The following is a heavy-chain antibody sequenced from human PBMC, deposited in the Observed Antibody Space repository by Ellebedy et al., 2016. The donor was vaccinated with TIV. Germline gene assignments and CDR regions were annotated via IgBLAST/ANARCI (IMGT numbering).Heavy chain of an antibody. Sequence: PSETLSLTCDVHGESLTNDYWSWIRQSPGKGLEWVANMNQVGSEKYYVDSVKVRFTISRDNAQNSLYLHMNNLRAEDTAVYYCARDPNSPGDTGYGDYWGQGVVVTVST. J-gene: IGHJ4*02. CDR1: GESLTNDY. V-gene: IGHV3-7*03. CDR3: ARDPNSPGDTGYGDY. CDR2: MNQVGSEK. D-gene: IGHD5-12*01.